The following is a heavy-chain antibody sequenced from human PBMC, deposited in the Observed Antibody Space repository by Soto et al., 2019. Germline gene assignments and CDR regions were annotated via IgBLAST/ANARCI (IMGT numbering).Heavy chain of an antibody. Sequence: QVQLQESGPGLVKPSGTLSLICGVSGGSISRSNWWSWVRQPPGKGLEWIGEIYHSGSTNYNPSLKSRVTISVHKSKNQFSLNLSSVTAAVTAVYYCARVQSGSYYYYGMDVWGQGTTVTVSS. D-gene: IGHD1-26*01. V-gene: IGHV4-4*02. CDR1: GGSISRSNW. CDR2: IYHSGST. CDR3: ARVQSGSYYYYGMDV. J-gene: IGHJ6*02.